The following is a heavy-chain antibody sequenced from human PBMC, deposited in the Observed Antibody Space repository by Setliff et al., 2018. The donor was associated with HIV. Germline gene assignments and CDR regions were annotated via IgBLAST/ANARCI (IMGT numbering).Heavy chain of an antibody. CDR1: GGSIGSSSYY. V-gene: IGHV4-39*07. CDR2: INDNGST. D-gene: IGHD3-10*01. Sequence: SETLSLTCTVSGGSIGSSSYYWGWIRQPPGKGLEWIGEINDNGSTNYNPSLKSRVTISVDTSKNQFSLKLSSVTAADTAVYYCARVRGRYYYHCAMDVWGQGTTVTVSS. J-gene: IGHJ6*02. CDR3: ARVRGRYYYHCAMDV.